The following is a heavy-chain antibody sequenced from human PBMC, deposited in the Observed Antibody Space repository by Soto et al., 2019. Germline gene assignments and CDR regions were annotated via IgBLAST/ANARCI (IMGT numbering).Heavy chain of an antibody. CDR3: ARQKSSNYAFDY. Sequence: SETLSLTCTFSGCSISSGGYYWSWIRQHPGKGLEWIGYIYYSGSTYYNPSLKSRVTISVDTSKNQFSLKLSSVTAADTAVYYCARQKSSNYAFDYWGQGTLVTVSS. CDR1: GCSISSGGYY. V-gene: IGHV4-31*03. CDR2: IYYSGST. D-gene: IGHD4-4*01. J-gene: IGHJ4*02.